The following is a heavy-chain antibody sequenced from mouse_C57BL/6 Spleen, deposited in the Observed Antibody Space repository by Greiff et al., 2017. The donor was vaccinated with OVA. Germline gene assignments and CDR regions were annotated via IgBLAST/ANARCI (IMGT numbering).Heavy chain of an antibody. CDR3: ARSANWPTHFDY. CDR2: INPNYGTT. D-gene: IGHD4-1*01. Sequence: EVQVVESGPELVKPGASVKISCKASGYSFTDYNMNWVKQSNGKSLEWIGVINPNYGTTSYNQKFKGKATLTVDQSSSTAYMQLNSLTSEDSAVYYCARSANWPTHFDYWGQGTTLTVSS. CDR1: GYSFTDYN. J-gene: IGHJ2*01. V-gene: IGHV1-39*01.